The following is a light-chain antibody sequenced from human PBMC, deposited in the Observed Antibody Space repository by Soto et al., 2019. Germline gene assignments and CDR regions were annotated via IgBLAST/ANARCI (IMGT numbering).Light chain of an antibody. J-gene: IGKJ2*01. CDR3: QQYGSSPNT. V-gene: IGKV3-20*01. Sequence: EIVLTQSPGTLSLSPGERATLSCRASQSVYSSYLAWYQQTPGQAPRLLIYGASNRATGIPDRFSGSGSGTDFTLSISRLGPEDFAVYYCQQYGSSPNTFGQGTKLEIK. CDR1: QSVYSSY. CDR2: GAS.